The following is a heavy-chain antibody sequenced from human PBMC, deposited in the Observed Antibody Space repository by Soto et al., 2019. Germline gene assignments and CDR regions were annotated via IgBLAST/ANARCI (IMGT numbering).Heavy chain of an antibody. V-gene: IGHV3-33*01. CDR2: IWYDGSNK. CDR1: GFTFSSYG. Sequence: QVQLVESGGGVVQPGRSLRLSCAASGFTFSSYGMHWVRQAPGKGLEWVAVIWYDGSNKYYADSVKGRFTISRDNSKKTLYLQMNSLRAEDTAVYYCARTTQWLDAFDIWGQGTMVTVSS. D-gene: IGHD6-19*01. CDR3: ARTTQWLDAFDI. J-gene: IGHJ3*02.